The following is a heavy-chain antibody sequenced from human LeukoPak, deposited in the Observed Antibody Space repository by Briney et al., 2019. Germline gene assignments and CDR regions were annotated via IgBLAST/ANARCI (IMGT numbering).Heavy chain of an antibody. D-gene: IGHD5-24*01. V-gene: IGHV4-38-2*02. CDR3: ARDGYNIRGAFDI. CDR1: GYSISSGYY. CDR2: IYHSGST. J-gene: IGHJ3*02. Sequence: SETLSLTCTVSGYSISSGYYWGWIRQPPGKGLEWIGSIYHSGSTYYNPSLKSRVTISVDTSKNQFSLKLSSVTAADTAVYYCARDGYNIRGAFDIWGQGTMVTVSS.